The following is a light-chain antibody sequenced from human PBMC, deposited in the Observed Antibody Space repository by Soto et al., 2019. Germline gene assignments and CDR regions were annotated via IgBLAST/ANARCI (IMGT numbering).Light chain of an antibody. CDR3: QQYNSYSLT. J-gene: IGKJ4*01. V-gene: IGKV1-5*01. CDR2: DAS. CDR1: QSISSW. Sequence: DIQMTQSPSTLSASVGDRVTITCRASQSISSWLAWYQQKPGKAPKLLIYDASSLESGVPPRFSGSGSGTEFTLAISSLQPDDFATYDCQQYNSYSLTFGGGTKVEIK.